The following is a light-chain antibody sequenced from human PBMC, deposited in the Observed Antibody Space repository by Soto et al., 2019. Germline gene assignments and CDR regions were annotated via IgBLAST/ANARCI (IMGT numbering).Light chain of an antibody. CDR2: GAS. V-gene: IGKV3-20*01. Sequence: EIVLTQSPGTLSLSPGERATLSCRASQSVSSTYLAWYQQNPGQAPRLLIYGASSRATGIPDSFSGSGSGTDFTLTIIRLEPEDFAVYFCQQYGSSSYTFGQGTKLEIK. CDR1: QSVSSTY. CDR3: QQYGSSSYT. J-gene: IGKJ2*01.